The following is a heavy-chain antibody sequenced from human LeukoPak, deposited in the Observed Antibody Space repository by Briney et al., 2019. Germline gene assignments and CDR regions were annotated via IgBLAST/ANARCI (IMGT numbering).Heavy chain of an antibody. CDR3: VKDGLNYASGSIDY. D-gene: IGHD3-10*01. CDR2: ISGSGGNT. V-gene: IGHV3-23*01. CDR1: GLTSTNDG. J-gene: IGHJ4*02. Sequence: QTGGSLRLSCAASGLTSTNDGMTWVRQAPGKGLEWVSGISGSGGNTYNADSVKGRFTISRDNSKKTLYLQMNNLRAEDTAVYYCVKDGLNYASGSIDYWGQGTLVTVSS.